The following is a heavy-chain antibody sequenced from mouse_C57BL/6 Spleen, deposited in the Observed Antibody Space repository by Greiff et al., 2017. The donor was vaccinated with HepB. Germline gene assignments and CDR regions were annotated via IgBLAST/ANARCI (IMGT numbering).Heavy chain of an antibody. J-gene: IGHJ2*01. CDR3: ARTGSSGPHFDY. CDR1: GYTFTSYW. Sequence: VKLKQPGAELVRPGSSVKLSCKASGYTFTSYWMDWVKQRPGQGLEWIGNIYPSDSETHYNQKFKDKATLTVDKSSSTAYMQLSSLTSEDSAVYYCARTGSSGPHFDYWGQGTTLTVSS. D-gene: IGHD3-2*02. V-gene: IGHV1-61*01. CDR2: IYPSDSET.